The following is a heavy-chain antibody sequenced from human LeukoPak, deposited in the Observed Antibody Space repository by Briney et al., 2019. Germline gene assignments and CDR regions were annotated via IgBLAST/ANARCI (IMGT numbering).Heavy chain of an antibody. Sequence: GGSLRLSCAASGFTFNSYGMHWVRQAPGKGLEWVAFIRYEGTNKYYADSVKGRFIISRDNSKNTLSLQMNSLRPEDTAVYYCAKDSGLSTTMTRPLVDYWGQGTLVTVSS. J-gene: IGHJ4*02. CDR1: GFTFNSYG. CDR3: AKDSGLSTTMTRPLVDY. CDR2: IRYEGTNK. D-gene: IGHD1-1*01. V-gene: IGHV3-30*02.